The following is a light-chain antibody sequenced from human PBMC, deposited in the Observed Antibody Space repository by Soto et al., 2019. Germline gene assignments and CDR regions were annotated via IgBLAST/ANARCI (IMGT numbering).Light chain of an antibody. J-gene: IGLJ1*01. CDR2: DVS. CDR3: CSYTTSNTRQIV. CDR1: SCDVGGYNY. V-gene: IGLV2-14*03. Sequence: QSVLTQPASGSGSPGQSITISCTGTSCDVGGYNYVSWYQHHPGKAPKLMIYDVSNRPSGVSNRFSGSKSGDTASLTISGLQPEDEADYYCCSYTTSNTRQIVFGTGTKVTVL.